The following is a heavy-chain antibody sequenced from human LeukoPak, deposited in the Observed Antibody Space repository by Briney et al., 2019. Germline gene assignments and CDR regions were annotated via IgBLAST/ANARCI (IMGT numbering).Heavy chain of an antibody. D-gene: IGHD6-19*01. Sequence: QPGGSLRLSCAASGFTFSSYGMHWVRQAPGKGLEWVAVISYDGSNKYYADSVKGRFTISRDNSKNTLYLQMNSLRAEDTAVYYCAKSPFVAVAGTGFDYWGQGTLVTVSS. CDR3: AKSPFVAVAGTGFDY. CDR2: ISYDGSNK. J-gene: IGHJ4*02. V-gene: IGHV3-30*18. CDR1: GFTFSSYG.